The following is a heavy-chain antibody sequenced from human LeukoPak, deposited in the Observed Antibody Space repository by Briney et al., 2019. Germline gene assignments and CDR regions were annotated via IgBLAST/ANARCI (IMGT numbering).Heavy chain of an antibody. Sequence: GGSLRLSCAASRFQFNIYWMSWVRQAPGKGLEWVANIKQDASEKNYVDSVKGRFIISRDNAKNSLYLQMNSLRAEDTAVYYCARDGPVYFERWGIDYWGQGTLVTVSS. CDR1: RFQFNIYW. D-gene: IGHD5-24*01. J-gene: IGHJ4*02. CDR2: IKQDASEK. CDR3: ARDGPVYFERWGIDY. V-gene: IGHV3-7*01.